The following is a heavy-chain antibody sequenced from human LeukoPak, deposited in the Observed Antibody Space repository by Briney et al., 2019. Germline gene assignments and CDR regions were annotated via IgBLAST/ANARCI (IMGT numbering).Heavy chain of an antibody. CDR3: ARDLAPREWLGYFDY. Sequence: PGGSLRLSCAASGFTFSSYSMNWVRQAPGKGLEWVSYISSSSSTIYYADSVKGRFTISRDNAKNSLYLQMNSLRAEDTAVYYCARDLAPREWLGYFDYWGQGTLVTVSS. J-gene: IGHJ4*02. D-gene: IGHD6-19*01. CDR1: GFTFSSYS. V-gene: IGHV3-48*04. CDR2: ISSSSSTI.